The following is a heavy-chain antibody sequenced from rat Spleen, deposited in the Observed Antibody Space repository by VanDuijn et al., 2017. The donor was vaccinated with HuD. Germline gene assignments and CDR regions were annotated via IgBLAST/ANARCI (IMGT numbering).Heavy chain of an antibody. D-gene: IGHD1-2*01. CDR1: FYSITSSYR. J-gene: IGHJ3*01. CDR3: ARSDYYYSNYIPFAF. V-gene: IGHV3-3*01. CDR2: INSEGTT. Sequence: EVQLQESGPGLVKPSQSLSLTCSVTFYSITSSYRWSWIRKFPGNKLEWMGYINSEGTTNYNPSLKSRISITRDTSKNQFFLQLNSVTTEDTATYYCARSDYYYSNYIPFAFWGQGTLVTVSS.